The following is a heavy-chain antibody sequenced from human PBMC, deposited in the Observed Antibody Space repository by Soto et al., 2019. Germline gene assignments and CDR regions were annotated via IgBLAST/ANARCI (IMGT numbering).Heavy chain of an antibody. V-gene: IGHV4-39*01. CDR3: ARLEGLATISYYFDF. CDR1: DDSINSDKYY. CDR2: VYYRGNA. J-gene: IGHJ4*02. D-gene: IGHD3-9*01. Sequence: QLQLQESGPGLMKPSETLSLTCSVSDDSINSDKYYWGWIRQPPGKGLEWIGSVYYRGNAYYNPSLQTRVTISLDNSKSQSSLKLNSVTAADSAVYFCARLEGLATISYYFDFWGPGALVTVSS.